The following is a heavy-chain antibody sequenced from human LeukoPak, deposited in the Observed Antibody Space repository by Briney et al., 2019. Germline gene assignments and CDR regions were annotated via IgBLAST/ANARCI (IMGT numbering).Heavy chain of an antibody. CDR2: ISSSSSYI. J-gene: IGHJ3*02. CDR3: AGAAAAAAFDI. Sequence: PGGSLTLSCAASGFTFSSYSMNWVRHPPGKGLEWVSSISSSSSYIYYADSEKCRFTITRDNAKNSLYLQRNSLRAEDTAVYYCAGAAAAAAFDIWGQGTMVTVSS. V-gene: IGHV3-21*01. CDR1: GFTFSSYS. D-gene: IGHD6-13*01.